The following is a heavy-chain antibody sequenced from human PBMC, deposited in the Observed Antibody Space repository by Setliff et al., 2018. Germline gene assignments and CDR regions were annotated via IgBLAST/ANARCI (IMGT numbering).Heavy chain of an antibody. D-gene: IGHD1-26*01. J-gene: IGHJ3*02. CDR1: NGSINDYF. CDR2: IYYSGST. Sequence: SETLSLTCTVSNGSINDYFWTWIRQHPGKGLEWIGYIYYSGSTYYNPSLKSRVTISVDTSKNQFSLKLSSVTAADTAVYYCARDRRIVGARHAFDIWGQGTMVTVSS. CDR3: ARDRRIVGARHAFDI. V-gene: IGHV4-31*03.